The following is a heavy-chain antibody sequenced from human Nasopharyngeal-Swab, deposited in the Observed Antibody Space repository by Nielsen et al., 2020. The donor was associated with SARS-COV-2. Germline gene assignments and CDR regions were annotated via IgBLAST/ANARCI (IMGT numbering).Heavy chain of an antibody. Sequence: GESLKISCAASGFTFSNAWMSWVRQAPGKGLEWVGRIKSKTDGGTTDYAAHVKGRFTISRDDSKNTLYLQMNSLKTEDTAVYYCTTAIAPAFDIWGQGTMVTVSS. CDR2: IKSKTDGGTT. V-gene: IGHV3-15*01. D-gene: IGHD6-13*01. J-gene: IGHJ3*02. CDR1: GFTFSNAW. CDR3: TTAIAPAFDI.